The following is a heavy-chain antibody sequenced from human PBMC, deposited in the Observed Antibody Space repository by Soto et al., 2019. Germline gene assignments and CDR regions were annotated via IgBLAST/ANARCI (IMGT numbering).Heavy chain of an antibody. D-gene: IGHD7-27*01. CDR1: GDSISNETW. Sequence: QVQLQESGPGLVKPSGTLSLTCAVSGDSISNETWWSWVRQPPGKGLEWIGRIYHSGSTNYNPSLKSRVIILVDKSKNQFSLKLSSVTAADTAMYYCARGVDRVDWGFYWGQGALVTVSS. J-gene: IGHJ4*02. V-gene: IGHV4-4*02. CDR3: ARGVDRVDWGFY. CDR2: IYHSGST.